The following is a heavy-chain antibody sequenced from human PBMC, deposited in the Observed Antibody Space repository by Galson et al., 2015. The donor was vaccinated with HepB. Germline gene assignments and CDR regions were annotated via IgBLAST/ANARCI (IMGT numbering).Heavy chain of an antibody. CDR1: GFTFSSYA. CDR3: ARPYYYDSSGYYYFGY. D-gene: IGHD3-22*01. CDR2: ISYDGSNK. Sequence: SLRLSCAASGFTFSSYAMHWVRQAPGKGLEWVAVISYDGSNKYYADSVKGRFTISRDNSKNTLYLQMNSLRAEDTAVYYCARPYYYDSSGYYYFGYWGQGTLVTVSS. J-gene: IGHJ4*02. V-gene: IGHV3-30-3*01.